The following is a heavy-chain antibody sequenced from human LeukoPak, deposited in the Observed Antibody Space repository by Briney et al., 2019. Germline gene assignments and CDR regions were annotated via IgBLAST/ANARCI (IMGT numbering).Heavy chain of an antibody. Sequence: GAPVKVSCKASGYTFTSYDINWVRQATGQGLEWMGWMNPNSGNTGYAQKFQGRVTMTRNTSISTAYMELSSLRSEDTAVYYCARNRIAVAGTRWFDPWGQGTLVTVSS. CDR3: ARNRIAVAGTRWFDP. V-gene: IGHV1-8*01. CDR1: GYTFTSYD. D-gene: IGHD6-19*01. J-gene: IGHJ5*02. CDR2: MNPNSGNT.